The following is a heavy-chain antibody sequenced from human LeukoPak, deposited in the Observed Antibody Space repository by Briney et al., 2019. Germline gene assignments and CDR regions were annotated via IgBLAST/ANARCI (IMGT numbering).Heavy chain of an antibody. J-gene: IGHJ5*02. CDR2: IYYSGST. Sequence: SETLSLTCTVSGGSIGSTNYYWGWIRQPPGKGLEWIANIYYSGSTYYNPSLKSRVTISVDTSKNQFSLKLSSVTAADTAVYYCATSRQLLDNWFDPWGQGTLVTVSS. CDR1: GGSIGSTNYY. CDR3: ATSRQLLDNWFDP. V-gene: IGHV4-39*01. D-gene: IGHD2-2*01.